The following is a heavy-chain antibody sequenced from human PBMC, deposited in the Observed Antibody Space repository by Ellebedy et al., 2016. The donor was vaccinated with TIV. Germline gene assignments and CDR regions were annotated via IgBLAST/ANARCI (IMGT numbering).Heavy chain of an antibody. V-gene: IGHV4-59*08. CDR3: ATATRYDFWSGYSNYGMDV. CDR1: GGSLSNYY. J-gene: IGHJ6*02. CDR2: IYYSGST. D-gene: IGHD3-3*01. Sequence: SETLSLTCTVSGGSLSNYYWSWIRQPPGKGLEWIGYIYYSGSTNYNPSLKTRVTISVDTSKNEFSLKLNSVTAADTAVYYCATATRYDFWSGYSNYGMDVWGQGTTVTVSS.